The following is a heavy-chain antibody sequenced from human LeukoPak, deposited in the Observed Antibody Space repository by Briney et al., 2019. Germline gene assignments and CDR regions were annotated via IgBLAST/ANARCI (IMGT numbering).Heavy chain of an antibody. J-gene: IGHJ4*02. Sequence: SETLSLTCTVSGASISAFHLTWFRQPAGKGLEWIGLNYSSGSTLFNPSLKSRVAMSVDLTKNQLSLKLTSVTAADTAMYYCARKDGDYWGRGTLVTVSS. CDR1: GASISAFH. CDR2: NYSSGST. V-gene: IGHV4-4*07. CDR3: ARKDGDY.